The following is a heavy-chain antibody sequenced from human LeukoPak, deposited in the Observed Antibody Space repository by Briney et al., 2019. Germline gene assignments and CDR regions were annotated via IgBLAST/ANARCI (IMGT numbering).Heavy chain of an antibody. D-gene: IGHD2-2*02. V-gene: IGHV3-48*01. CDR2: ISSSSSTI. J-gene: IGHJ4*02. CDR3: ASKGGVPAAIVGFDY. CDR1: GFTFSSYS. Sequence: GGSLRLSCAASGFTFSSYSMNWVRQAPGKGLEWVSYISSSSSTIYYADSVKGRFTISRDNAKNSLYLQMNSLRAEDTAVYYCASKGGVPAAIVGFDYWGQGTLVTVSS.